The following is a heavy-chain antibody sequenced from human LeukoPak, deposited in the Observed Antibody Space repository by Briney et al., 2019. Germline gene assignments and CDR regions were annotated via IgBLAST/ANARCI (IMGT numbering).Heavy chain of an antibody. V-gene: IGHV1-18*01. CDR3: ARYIYDSSGPPLNWFDP. Sequence: ASVKVSCKASGYTFTSYGISWVRQAPGQGLEWMGWISAHNGNTNYAQKLQGRVTMTTDTSTSTAYMELRSLRSDDTAVYYCARYIYDSSGPPLNWFDPWGQGTLVTVSS. J-gene: IGHJ5*02. CDR2: ISAHNGNT. CDR1: GYTFTSYG. D-gene: IGHD3-22*01.